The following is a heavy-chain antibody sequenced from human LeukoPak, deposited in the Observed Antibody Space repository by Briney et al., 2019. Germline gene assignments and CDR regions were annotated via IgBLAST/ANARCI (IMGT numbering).Heavy chain of an antibody. CDR1: GFTFSSYA. CDR3: AKGPLLWFGELTYFQH. D-gene: IGHD3-10*01. J-gene: IGHJ1*01. CDR2: ISGSGGST. Sequence: GGSLRLSCAASGFTFSSYAMSWVRQAPGKGLEWVSAISGSGGSTYYADSVKGRFTISRDNSKNTLYLQMNSLRAEDTAVYYCAKGPLLWFGELTYFQHWGQGTLVTVSS. V-gene: IGHV3-23*01.